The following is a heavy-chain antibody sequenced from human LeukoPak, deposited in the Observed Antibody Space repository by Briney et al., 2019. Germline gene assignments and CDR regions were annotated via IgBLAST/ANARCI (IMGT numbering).Heavy chain of an antibody. J-gene: IGHJ5*02. D-gene: IGHD6-6*01. CDR2: MNPNSGNT. CDR1: GYTFTSYD. Sequence: KPGASVKVSCKASGYTFTSYDINWVRQATGQGLEWMGWMNPNSGNTGYAQKFRGRVTMTRNTSISTAYMELSSLRSEDTAVYYCARVNAYSSSPLDPWGQGTLVTVSS. V-gene: IGHV1-8*01. CDR3: ARVNAYSSSPLDP.